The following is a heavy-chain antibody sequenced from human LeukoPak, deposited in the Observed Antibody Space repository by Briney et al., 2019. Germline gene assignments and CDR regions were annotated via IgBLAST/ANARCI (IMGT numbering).Heavy chain of an antibody. CDR3: ARDARTIIAVAGTFND. Sequence: PGGSLRLSCAASGFTFSSYSMNWVRQAPGKGLEWVSSISSSSSYIYYADSVKGRFTISRDNAKNSLYLQMNSLRAEDTAVYYCARDARTIIAVAGTFNDWGQGTLVTVSS. D-gene: IGHD6-19*01. J-gene: IGHJ4*02. CDR2: ISSSSSYI. CDR1: GFTFSSYS. V-gene: IGHV3-21*01.